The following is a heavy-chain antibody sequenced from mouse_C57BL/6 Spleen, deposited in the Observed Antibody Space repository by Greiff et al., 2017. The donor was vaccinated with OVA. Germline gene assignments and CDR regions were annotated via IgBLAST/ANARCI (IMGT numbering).Heavy chain of an antibody. CDR1: GYAFSSSW. Sequence: VKLVESGPELVKPGASVKISCKASGYAFSSSWMNWVKQRPGKGLEWIGRIYPGDGDTNYNGKFKGKATLTADKSSSTAYMQLSSLTSEDSAVYFCARYDYDGYYFDYWGQGTTLTVSS. CDR3: ARYDYDGYYFDY. D-gene: IGHD2-4*01. CDR2: IYPGDGDT. V-gene: IGHV1-82*01. J-gene: IGHJ2*01.